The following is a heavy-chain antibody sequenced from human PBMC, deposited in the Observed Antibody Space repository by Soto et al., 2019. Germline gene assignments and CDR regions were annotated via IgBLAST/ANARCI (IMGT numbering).Heavy chain of an antibody. J-gene: IGHJ3*01. Sequence: QVQLVQSGAEVKNPGASVKVSCQASNYLFGAFGISWVRQAPGQGLEWMGWITPYNGNTHYAEKFQDRVTMTADKSTTTAYMEVRRLTSDDTAVYFCVQISARRNDFDVWGQGTVVTVSS. CDR2: ITPYNGNT. CDR3: VQISARRNDFDV. V-gene: IGHV1-18*01. CDR1: NYLFGAFG.